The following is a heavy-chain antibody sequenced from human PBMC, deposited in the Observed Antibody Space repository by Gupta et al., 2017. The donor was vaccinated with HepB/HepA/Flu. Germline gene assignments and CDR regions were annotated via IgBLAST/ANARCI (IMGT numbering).Heavy chain of an antibody. Sequence: QVQLQQWGAGPFKPSETLSLTCAVYNGSFSGFYWSWIRQPPGKGLEWIGEINHKGNTNYSPSLESRVTISVDTSKNQFSLKLTSVTAADTAVYYCARSTVTTERIRFDPWGQGTQVTVSS. CDR1: NGSFSGFY. J-gene: IGHJ5*02. CDR3: ARSTVTTERIRFDP. CDR2: INHKGNT. D-gene: IGHD4-17*01. V-gene: IGHV4-34*01.